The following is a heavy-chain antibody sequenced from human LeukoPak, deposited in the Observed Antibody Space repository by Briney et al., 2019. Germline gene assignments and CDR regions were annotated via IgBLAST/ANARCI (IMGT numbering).Heavy chain of an antibody. CDR3: ARGEPNYYDSSGFRYYFDY. J-gene: IGHJ4*02. Sequence: GGSLRLSCAASGFTFSSYGMHRVRQAPGKGLEWVAVIWYDGSNKYYADSVKGRFTISRDNSKNTLYLQMNSLRAEDTAVYYCARGEPNYYDSSGFRYYFDYWGQGTLVTVSS. CDR1: GFTFSSYG. CDR2: IWYDGSNK. D-gene: IGHD3-22*01. V-gene: IGHV3-33*01.